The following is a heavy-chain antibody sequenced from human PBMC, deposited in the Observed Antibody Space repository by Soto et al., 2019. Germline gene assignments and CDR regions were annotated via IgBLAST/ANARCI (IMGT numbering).Heavy chain of an antibody. J-gene: IGHJ5*02. Sequence: SETLSLTCTVSVGSMNDYYWSWIRQPPGKGLEWIGYIFYTGYTNYNPSLKSRITISVDTSSNQSSLRLTSVTAADTAVYYCARERGHWFPDLLPHGWFDPWSQGNLVTVSS. CDR3: ARERGHWFPDLLPHGWFDP. D-gene: IGHD3-10*01. V-gene: IGHV4-59*01. CDR2: IFYTGYT. CDR1: VGSMNDYY.